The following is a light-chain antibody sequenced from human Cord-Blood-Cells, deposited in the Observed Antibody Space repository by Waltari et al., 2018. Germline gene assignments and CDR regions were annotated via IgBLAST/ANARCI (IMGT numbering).Light chain of an antibody. V-gene: IGLV2-14*01. CDR1: SSDVGGYNY. CDR2: DVS. Sequence: QSALTQPASVSGSPGQSITISCTGTSSDVGGYNYVSWYQQPPGKAPKLMIYDVSKRPSGVPNRFSGSKSGNTASLTISGLQAEDEADYYCSSYTSSSTYVFGTGTKVTVL. CDR3: SSYTSSSTYV. J-gene: IGLJ1*01.